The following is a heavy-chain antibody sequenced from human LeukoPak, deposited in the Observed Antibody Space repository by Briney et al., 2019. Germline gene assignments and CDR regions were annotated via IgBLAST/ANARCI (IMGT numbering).Heavy chain of an antibody. J-gene: IGHJ4*02. D-gene: IGHD6-19*01. CDR2: INPNSGGT. V-gene: IGHV1-2*02. CDR3: ASSYSSGWSRFDY. CDR1: GYTFTSYG. Sequence: ASVKVSCKASGYTFTSYGISWVRQAPGQGLEWMGWINPNSGGTNYAQKFQGRVTMTRDTSIGTAYMELSRLRSDDTAVYYCASSYSSGWSRFDYWGQGTLVTVSS.